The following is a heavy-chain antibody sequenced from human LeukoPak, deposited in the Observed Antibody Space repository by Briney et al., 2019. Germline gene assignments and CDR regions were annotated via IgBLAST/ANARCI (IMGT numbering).Heavy chain of an antibody. CDR1: GFTFSSYA. CDR3: ARITGATLFGY. Sequence: GGSLRLSCAASGFTFSSYAMSWVRQAPGKGLEWVSAISGSGGSTYYADSVKGRFSISRDNSKNTLYLQMNSLRADDTAIYYCARITGATLFGYWGQGTLVTVSS. V-gene: IGHV3-23*01. CDR2: ISGSGGST. J-gene: IGHJ4*02. D-gene: IGHD7-27*01.